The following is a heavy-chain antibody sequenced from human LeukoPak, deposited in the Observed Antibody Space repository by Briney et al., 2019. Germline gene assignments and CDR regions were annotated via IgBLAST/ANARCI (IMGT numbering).Heavy chain of an antibody. D-gene: IGHD6-13*01. CDR2: ISSSSSTI. CDR1: GFTFSSYR. V-gene: IGHV3-48*01. J-gene: IGHJ6*03. Sequence: GGSLRLSCAASGFTFSSYRMNWVRQAPGKGLEWVSYISSSSSTIYYADSVKGRFTISRDNAKNSLYLQMNSLRAEDTAVYYCARDYSSSWYNYYYYMDVWGKGTTVTVSS. CDR3: ARDYSSSWYNYYYYMDV.